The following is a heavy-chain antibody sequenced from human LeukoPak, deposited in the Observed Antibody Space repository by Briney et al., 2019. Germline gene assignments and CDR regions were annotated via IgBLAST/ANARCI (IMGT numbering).Heavy chain of an antibody. CDR2: INVYGGHA. Sequence: ASVRVSCKASGYTFNSFGINWMRQAPGQGLEWMAWINVYGGHAKYAQKFLGRVSLTTDTSTSTAYMELRSLTSDDTAVYFCARPRRRYYYYGMDVWGQGTSVTVSS. CDR1: GYTFNSFG. V-gene: IGHV1-18*04. CDR3: ARPRRRYYYYGMDV. J-gene: IGHJ6*02.